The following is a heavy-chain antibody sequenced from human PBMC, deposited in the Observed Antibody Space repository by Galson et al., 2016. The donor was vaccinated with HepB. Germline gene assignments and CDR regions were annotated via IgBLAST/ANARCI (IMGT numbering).Heavy chain of an antibody. CDR3: ARDSSPRVQLWPPAYYYYYGMDV. CDR2: ISYDGSNK. Sequence: SLRLSCAASGFTFSSYAMHWVRQAPGTGLEWVAVISYDGSNKYYADSVKGRFSISRDNSKTTLYLQMHSLSPEDTAVYYCARDSSPRVQLWPPAYYYYYGMDVWGQGTTVTVSS. V-gene: IGHV3-30-3*01. CDR1: GFTFSSYA. J-gene: IGHJ6*02. D-gene: IGHD5-18*01.